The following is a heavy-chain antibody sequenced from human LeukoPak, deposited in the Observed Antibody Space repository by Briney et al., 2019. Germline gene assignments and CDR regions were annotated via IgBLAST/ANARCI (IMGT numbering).Heavy chain of an antibody. D-gene: IGHD3-22*01. Sequence: ASVKVSCKSSGYTFTKYHINWVRQAPGQGLEWMGWISTYNGETNCTQKFQDRVSITTDTSTTTAYMELRSLRSDDTAVYYCIKYNYYDTDGYPFWGQGTLVTVSS. J-gene: IGHJ4*02. V-gene: IGHV1-18*01. CDR1: GYTFTKYH. CDR3: IKYNYYDTDGYPF. CDR2: ISTYNGET.